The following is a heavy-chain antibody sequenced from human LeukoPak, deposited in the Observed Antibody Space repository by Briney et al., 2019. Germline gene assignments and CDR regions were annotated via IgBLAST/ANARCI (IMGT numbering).Heavy chain of an antibody. D-gene: IGHD3-22*01. CDR2: IRTSGRST. CDR1: GFSFSSYA. CDR3: YDSSGRPFDY. Sequence: PGGSLRLSCAASGFSFSSYAMGWVRQAPGKGLEWVSAIRTSGRSTYYADSVRGRFTISRDNSKNTLYLQMNSLRAEDTAVYYCYDSSGRPFDYWGQGTLVTVSS. J-gene: IGHJ4*02. V-gene: IGHV3-23*01.